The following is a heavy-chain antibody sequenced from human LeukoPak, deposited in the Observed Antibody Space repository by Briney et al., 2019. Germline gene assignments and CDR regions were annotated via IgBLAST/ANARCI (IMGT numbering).Heavy chain of an antibody. J-gene: IGHJ6*03. V-gene: IGHV5-51*01. CDR2: IYPDDSDT. CDR1: GYIFTTYW. D-gene: IGHD3-9*01. CDR3: ARHILTGYYYYYYMDV. Sequence: GESLKISRKGSGYIFTTYWIGWVRQMPGKGLEWMGIIYPDDSDTRYSPSFQGPVTISADKSINTAYLQWSSLKASDTAMYYCARHILTGYYYYYYMDVWGKGTTVTVSS.